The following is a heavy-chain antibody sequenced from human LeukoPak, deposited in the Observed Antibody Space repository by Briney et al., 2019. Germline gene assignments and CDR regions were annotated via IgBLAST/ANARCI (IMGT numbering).Heavy chain of an antibody. J-gene: IGHJ5*02. CDR2: IKSKPDGGTI. D-gene: IGHD7-27*01. CDR1: GFTVSSNY. V-gene: IGHV3-15*01. Sequence: PGGSLRLSCAASGFTVSSNYMSWVRQAPGKGLEWIGRIKSKPDGGTIDYAAPVKGRFIISRDDSKNTLYLQMNSLKTEDTAVYYCTTGGDDNWFDPWGQGTLVTVSS. CDR3: TTGGDDNWFDP.